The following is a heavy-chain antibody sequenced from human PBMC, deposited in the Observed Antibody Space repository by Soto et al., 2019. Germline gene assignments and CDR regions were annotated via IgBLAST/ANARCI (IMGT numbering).Heavy chain of an antibody. CDR2: IYYSGST. V-gene: IGHV4-39*07. CDR3: ARYDAGMGNYFDY. Sequence: PSETLSLTCTVSGGSISSSSYYWGWIRQPPGKGLEWIGSIYYSGSTYYNPSLKSRVTISVDTSKNQFSLKLSSVTAADTAVYYCARYDAGMGNYFDYWGQGTLVTVSS. CDR1: GGSISSSSYY. J-gene: IGHJ4*02. D-gene: IGHD1-1*01.